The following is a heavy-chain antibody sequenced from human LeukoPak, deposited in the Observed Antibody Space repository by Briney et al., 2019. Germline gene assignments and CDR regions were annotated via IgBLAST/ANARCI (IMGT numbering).Heavy chain of an antibody. D-gene: IGHD6-6*01. CDR1: GFTFSSYG. J-gene: IGHJ6*02. Sequence: GRSLRLSCAASGFTFSSYGMHWVRQAPGKGLEWVALIWYDGSNKYYAESVKGRFTISRDNLQNMVYLQMSSLRAEDTAVYYSARDWKYGAARRNTYYYYGMDVWGQGTTVTVPS. CDR2: IWYDGSNK. CDR3: ARDWKYGAARRNTYYYYGMDV. V-gene: IGHV3-33*01.